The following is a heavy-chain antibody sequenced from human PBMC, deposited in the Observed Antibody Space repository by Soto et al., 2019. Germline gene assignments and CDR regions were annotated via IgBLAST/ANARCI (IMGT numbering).Heavy chain of an antibody. V-gene: IGHV4-59*01. J-gene: IGHJ6*02. CDR3: ARVGDYYDSSGYYRYSYGMDV. Sequence: SETLSLTCTVSGGSISSYYWSWIRQPPGKGLEWIGYIYYSGSTNYNPSLKSRVTISVDTSKNQFSLKLSSVTAADTAVYYCARVGDYYDSSGYYRYSYGMDVWGQGTTVTVSS. D-gene: IGHD3-22*01. CDR1: GGSISSYY. CDR2: IYYSGST.